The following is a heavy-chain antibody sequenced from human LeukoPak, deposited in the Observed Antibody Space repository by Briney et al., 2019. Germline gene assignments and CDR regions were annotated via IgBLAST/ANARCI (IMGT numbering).Heavy chain of an antibody. CDR3: AREFLFLMGLDY. Sequence: GGSLRLSCAASGFTFSSYAMHWVRQAPGKGLEWVAVISYDGSNKYYADSVKGRFTISRDNSKNTLYLQMNSLRAEDTAVYYCAREFLFLMGLDYWGQGTLVTVSS. J-gene: IGHJ4*02. D-gene: IGHD2/OR15-2a*01. CDR1: GFTFSSYA. CDR2: ISYDGSNK. V-gene: IGHV3-30-3*01.